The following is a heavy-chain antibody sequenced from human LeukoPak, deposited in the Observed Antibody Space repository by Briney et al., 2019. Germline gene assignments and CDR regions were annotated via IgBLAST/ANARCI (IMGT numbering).Heavy chain of an antibody. V-gene: IGHV3-21*01. Sequence: GGSLRLSCAASGFTFSSYSMNWVRQAPGKGLEWVSSISSSSSYIYYADSVKGRFTISRDNAKNSLYLQMNGLRAEDTAVYYCARDMPLVGALQYYFDYWGQGTLVTVSS. D-gene: IGHD1-26*01. CDR1: GFTFSSYS. J-gene: IGHJ4*02. CDR2: ISSSSSYI. CDR3: ARDMPLVGALQYYFDY.